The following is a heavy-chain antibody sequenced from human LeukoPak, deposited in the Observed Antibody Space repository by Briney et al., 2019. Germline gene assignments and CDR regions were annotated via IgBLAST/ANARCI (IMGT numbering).Heavy chain of an antibody. CDR2: IYYSGST. CDR1: GGSISSGDYY. CDR3: ARSAYYYVHFDY. Sequence: SETLSLTRTVSGGSISSGDYYWSWIRQPPGKGLEWIGYIYYSGSTYYNPSLKSRVTISVDTSKNQFSLKLSSVTAADTAVYYCARSAYYYVHFDYWGQGTLVTVSS. V-gene: IGHV4-30-4*01. D-gene: IGHD3-22*01. J-gene: IGHJ4*02.